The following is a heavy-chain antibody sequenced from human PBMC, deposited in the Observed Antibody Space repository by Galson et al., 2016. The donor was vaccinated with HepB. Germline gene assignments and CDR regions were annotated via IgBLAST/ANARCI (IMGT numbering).Heavy chain of an antibody. V-gene: IGHV3-9*01. CDR1: GFVFGDFA. CDR2: INWNSNNI. D-gene: IGHD3-22*01. Sequence: SLRLSCAASGFVFGDFAMHWVRQAPGKGLEWVSGINWNSNNIDYADSVKGRFTISGDNAKNSLHLQMNSLRAEDTAVYYCAKDLGGNYYDSNGGFDYWGQGTLVTVSS. J-gene: IGHJ4*02. CDR3: AKDLGGNYYDSNGGFDY.